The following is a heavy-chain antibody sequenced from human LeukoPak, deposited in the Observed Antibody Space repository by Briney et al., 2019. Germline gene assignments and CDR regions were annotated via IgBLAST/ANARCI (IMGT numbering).Heavy chain of an antibody. J-gene: IGHJ5*02. V-gene: IGHV1-3*01. D-gene: IGHD6-6*01. CDR1: GYNFNNYA. CDR3: ARAEGGEAARVYNWFDP. Sequence: ASVKVSCKASGYNFNNYAMHWVRQAPGQRLEWMGWINAGNGNTKYSQKFQGRVTIAKDTSATTAYMELSSLRSEDTAVYYCARAEGGEAARVYNWFDPWGQGTLVTVSS. CDR2: INAGNGNT.